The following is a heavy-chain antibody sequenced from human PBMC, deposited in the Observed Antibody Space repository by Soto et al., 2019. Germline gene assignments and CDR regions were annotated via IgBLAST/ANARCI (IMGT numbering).Heavy chain of an antibody. CDR2: IYYSGST. D-gene: IGHD5-18*01. CDR1: GGSISSYY. Sequence: PSETLSLTCTVSGGSISSYYWSWIRQPPGKGLEWIGYIYYSGSTNYNPSLKSRVTISVDTSKNQFSLKLSSVTAADTAVYYCARRSNLDGYAFDDGGQGTLVTVPS. J-gene: IGHJ4*02. V-gene: IGHV4-59*08. CDR3: ARRSNLDGYAFDD.